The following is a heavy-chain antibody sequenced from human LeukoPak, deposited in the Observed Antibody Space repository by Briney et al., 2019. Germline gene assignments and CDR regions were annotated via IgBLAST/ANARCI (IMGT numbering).Heavy chain of an antibody. D-gene: IGHD3-22*01. CDR3: AREGPYDSDNLPFDY. J-gene: IGHJ4*02. V-gene: IGHV1-69*04. CDR2: IIPILGIA. CDR1: GGTFSSYT. Sequence: ASVKVSCKASGGTFSSYTISWVRQAPGQGLEWMGRIIPILGIANYPQKFQGRVTITADKSTSTAYMELSSLRSEDTAVYYCAREGPYDSDNLPFDYWGQGTLVTVSS.